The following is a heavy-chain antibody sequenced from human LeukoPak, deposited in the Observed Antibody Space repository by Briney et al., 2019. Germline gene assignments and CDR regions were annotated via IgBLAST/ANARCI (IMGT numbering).Heavy chain of an antibody. CDR1: GFIFRSYE. V-gene: IGHV3-48*03. J-gene: IGHJ3*02. CDR2: ISSSGSTI. CDR3: ARDVGWNSNDDAFDI. Sequence: PGGSLRLSCAASGFIFRSYEMNWVRQAPGKGLEWVSYISSSGSTIYYADSVKGRFTLSRDNAKNSLYLQMNSLRAEDTAVYYCARDVGWNSNDDAFDIWGQGTMVTVSS. D-gene: IGHD1-7*01.